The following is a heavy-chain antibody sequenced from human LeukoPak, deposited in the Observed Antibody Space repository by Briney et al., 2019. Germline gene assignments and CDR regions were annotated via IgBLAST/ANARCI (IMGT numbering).Heavy chain of an antibody. V-gene: IGHV1-46*01. CDR1: GYTFTSYG. CDR3: ARAHDTYYDILTGYYTDYYYYYMDV. Sequence: ASVKVSCKASGYTFTSYGISWVRQAPGQGLEWMGIINPSGGSTSYAQKFQGRVTMTRDTSTSTVYMELSSLRSEDTAVYYCARAHDTYYDILTGYYTDYYYYYMDVWGKGTTVTISS. D-gene: IGHD3-9*01. CDR2: INPSGGST. J-gene: IGHJ6*03.